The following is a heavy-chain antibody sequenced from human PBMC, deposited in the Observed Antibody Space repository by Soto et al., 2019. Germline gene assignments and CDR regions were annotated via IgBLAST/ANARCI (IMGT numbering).Heavy chain of an antibody. D-gene: IGHD5-12*01. V-gene: IGHV1-46*01. CDR3: AREEVDIVATIDYYYGMDV. Sequence: ASVKVSCKASGYTFTNYAMHWVRQAPGQGLEWMGIINPSGGSTSYAQKFQGRVTMTRDTSTSTVYMELSSLRSEDTAVYYCAREEVDIVATIDYYYGMDVWGQGTTVTVSS. CDR1: GYTFTNYA. CDR2: INPSGGST. J-gene: IGHJ6*02.